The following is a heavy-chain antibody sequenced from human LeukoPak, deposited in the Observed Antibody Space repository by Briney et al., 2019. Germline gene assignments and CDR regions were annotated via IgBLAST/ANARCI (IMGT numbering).Heavy chain of an antibody. Sequence: SETLSLTCAVYGGSFSGYYWSWIRQPPGKGLEWIGEINQSGSTNYNPSLKSRVTISVDTSKNQFSLKLSSVTAADTAVYYCAYSSGWYRPDAFDIWGQGTMVTVSS. CDR1: GGSFSGYY. CDR3: AYSSGWYRPDAFDI. CDR2: INQSGST. V-gene: IGHV4-34*01. D-gene: IGHD6-19*01. J-gene: IGHJ3*02.